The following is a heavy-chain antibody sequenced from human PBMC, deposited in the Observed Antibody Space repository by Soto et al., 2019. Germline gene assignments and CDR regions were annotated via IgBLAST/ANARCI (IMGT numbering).Heavy chain of an antibody. CDR2: ISAYNGNT. Sequence: GASVKVSCKASGYTFTSYVISWVRQAPGQGLERMGWISAYNGNTNYAQKLQGRVTMTTDTSTSTAYMELRSLRSDDTAVYYCARGDYIWGSYRLDYWGQGTLVTVSS. D-gene: IGHD3-16*02. V-gene: IGHV1-18*01. J-gene: IGHJ4*02. CDR3: ARGDYIWGSYRLDY. CDR1: GYTFTSYV.